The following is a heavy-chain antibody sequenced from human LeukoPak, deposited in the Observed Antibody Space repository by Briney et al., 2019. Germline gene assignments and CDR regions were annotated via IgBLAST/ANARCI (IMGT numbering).Heavy chain of an antibody. Sequence: PSETLSLTCTVSGGSISSYYWSWIRQPPGKGLEWIGYIYYSGSTNYNPSLRSRVTISVDTSKNQFSLKLSSVTAADTAVYYCARNFRVAAAGTGAPWFDPWGQGTLVTVSS. CDR2: IYYSGST. J-gene: IGHJ5*02. V-gene: IGHV4-59*08. D-gene: IGHD6-13*01. CDR3: ARNFRVAAAGTGAPWFDP. CDR1: GGSISSYY.